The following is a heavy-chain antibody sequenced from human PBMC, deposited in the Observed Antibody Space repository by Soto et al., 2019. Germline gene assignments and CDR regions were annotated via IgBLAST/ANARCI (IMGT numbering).Heavy chain of an antibody. CDR1: GGSINSGDDY. V-gene: IGHV4-30-4*01. Sequence: PSETLSLTCTASGGSINSGDDYWTCMRQPRGKGLEWIGYIYYSGTTYYNPSLKSRVSLSLDTSKNHFSLRLTSVTAADTAVYYCARGVDFEGFSPYGMDVWGQGTTVTVS. J-gene: IGHJ6*02. D-gene: IGHD3-3*01. CDR3: ARGVDFEGFSPYGMDV. CDR2: IYYSGTT.